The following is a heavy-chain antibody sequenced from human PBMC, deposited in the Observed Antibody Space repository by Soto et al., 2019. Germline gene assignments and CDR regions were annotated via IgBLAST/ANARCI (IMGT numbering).Heavy chain of an antibody. CDR1: GYTFTSYG. V-gene: IGHV1-18*01. J-gene: IGHJ3*02. CDR2: ISAYNGNT. CDR3: ARFKEVAGTGGGAFDI. D-gene: IGHD6-19*01. Sequence: ASVKVSCKASGYTFTSYGISWVRQAPGQGLEWMGWISAYNGNTNYAQKLQGRVTMTTDTSTSTAYMELRSLRSDDTAVYYCARFKEVAGTGGGAFDIWGQGTMVTVS.